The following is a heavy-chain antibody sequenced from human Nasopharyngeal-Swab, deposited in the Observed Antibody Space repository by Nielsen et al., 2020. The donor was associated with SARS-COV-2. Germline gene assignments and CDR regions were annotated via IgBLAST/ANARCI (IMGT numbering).Heavy chain of an antibody. J-gene: IGHJ4*02. CDR3: AREITMVRGVMLDY. D-gene: IGHD3-10*01. V-gene: IGHV3-21*01. Sequence: GESLKISCAASGFTFSSYSMNWVCQAPGKGLEWVSSISSSSSYIYYADSVKGRFTISRDNAKNSLYLQMNSLRAEDTAVYYCAREITMVRGVMLDYWGQGTLVTVSS. CDR1: GFTFSSYS. CDR2: ISSSSSYI.